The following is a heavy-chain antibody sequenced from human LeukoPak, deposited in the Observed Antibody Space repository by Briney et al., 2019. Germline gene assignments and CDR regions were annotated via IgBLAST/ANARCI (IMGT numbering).Heavy chain of an antibody. D-gene: IGHD3-3*01. J-gene: IGHJ6*03. CDR3: ARDLGRSSRSAYYYMDV. CDR1: GFTFSDYY. CDR2: ISGSGTTI. Sequence: GGSLRLSCTGSGFTFSDYYMSWIRQAPGKGLEWVSYISGSGTTIYYADSVKGRFTVSRDNANDSLYLQMNGLGVEDTAMYFCARDLGRSSRSAYYYMDVWGKGTTVTVSS. V-gene: IGHV3-11*01.